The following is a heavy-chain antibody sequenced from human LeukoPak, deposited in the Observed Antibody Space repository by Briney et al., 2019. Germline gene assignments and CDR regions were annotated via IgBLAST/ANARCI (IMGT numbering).Heavy chain of an antibody. V-gene: IGHV3-48*01. J-gene: IGHJ4*02. D-gene: IGHD3-16*01. CDR3: VTDWPVW. CDR2: FTRSGDTI. Sequence: GGSLRLSRAAPGFTLSCYRMNGVPQASRKGPKWLAYFTRSGDTIYYADSVKGRFTISRDNAKNALYLQMNSLIVEDTAMYYCVTDWPVWWGQGTLVTVSS. CDR1: GFTLSCYR.